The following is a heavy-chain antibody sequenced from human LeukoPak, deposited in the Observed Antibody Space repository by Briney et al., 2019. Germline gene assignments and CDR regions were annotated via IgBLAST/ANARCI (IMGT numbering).Heavy chain of an antibody. J-gene: IGHJ5*02. CDR2: ISYDGSNK. CDR1: GFTFSSYG. Sequence: GGSLRLSCAASGFTFSSYGMHWVRQAPGKGLEWVAVISYDGSNKYYADSVKGRFTISRDNSKNTLYLQMNSLRAEDTAVYYCARDSSSWYENWFGPWGQGTLVTVSS. V-gene: IGHV3-30*19. D-gene: IGHD6-13*01. CDR3: ARDSSSWYENWFGP.